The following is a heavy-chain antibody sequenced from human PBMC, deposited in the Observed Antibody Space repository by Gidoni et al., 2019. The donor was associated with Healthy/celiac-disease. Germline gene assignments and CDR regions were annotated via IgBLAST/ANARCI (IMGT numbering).Heavy chain of an antibody. D-gene: IGHD2-2*01. J-gene: IGHJ6*04. CDR2: IFHTGNI. Sequence: QLQLRESGSGLVKPSQTLSLKCTVSGGSINSGSISWNWVRQPPGGGRAWLGHIFHTGNIDYNPSVKSRLSMSVDVSRNQFSLNLNSVTAADTAVYFCARGRTLDVWGRGTTVLVSS. V-gene: IGHV4-30-2*01. CDR1: GGSINSGSIS. CDR3: ARGRTLDV.